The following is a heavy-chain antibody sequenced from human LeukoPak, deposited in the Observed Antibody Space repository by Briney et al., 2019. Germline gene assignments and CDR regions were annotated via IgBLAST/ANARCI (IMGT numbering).Heavy chain of an antibody. CDR3: AKVPSVATTPPDY. D-gene: IGHD5-12*01. CDR1: GFTFSSYS. J-gene: IGHJ4*02. CDR2: ISSDGST. Sequence: GGSLRLSCAASGFTFSSYSMSWVRQAPGKGLEWVSAISSDGSTFYSDSVKGRFTISRDNSKNTLYLQMNSLRAEDTAVYYCAKVPSVATTPPDYWGQGTLDTVSS. V-gene: IGHV3-23*01.